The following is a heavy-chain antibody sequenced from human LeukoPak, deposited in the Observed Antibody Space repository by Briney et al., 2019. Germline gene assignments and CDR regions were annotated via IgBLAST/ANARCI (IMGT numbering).Heavy chain of an antibody. D-gene: IGHD5-24*01. CDR2: ISFSGANS. CDR3: ARVIQLST. Sequence: GGSLRLSCAASGFTFSDSAMTWVRQAPGKALDWVSLISFSGANSYYADSVKGRFSISRDNSKDTLFLQMNSLRAEDTAIYYCARVIQLSTWGLGTMVTVYS. CDR1: GFTFSDSA. V-gene: IGHV3-23*01. J-gene: IGHJ3*01.